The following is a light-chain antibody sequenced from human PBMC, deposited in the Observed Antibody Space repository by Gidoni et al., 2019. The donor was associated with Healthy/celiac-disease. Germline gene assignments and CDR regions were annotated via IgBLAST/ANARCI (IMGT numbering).Light chain of an antibody. Sequence: EIVLTQSPATLSLSPGERATLSCRASQSVSSYLAWYQQKPGQAPRLLIYDASNRATGIPARFSGSGSGTDFTLTISSLEPEDFAVYYCQQRSNWPPLFGGXTKVEIK. V-gene: IGKV3-11*01. CDR3: QQRSNWPPL. CDR1: QSVSSY. CDR2: DAS. J-gene: IGKJ4*01.